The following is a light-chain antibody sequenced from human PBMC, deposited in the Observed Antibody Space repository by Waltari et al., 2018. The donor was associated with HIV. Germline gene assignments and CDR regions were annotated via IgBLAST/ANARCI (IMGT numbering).Light chain of an antibody. Sequence: DIQMTQSPSTLSASVGDRVTITCRASQSIRSWLAWYQQKPGKAPKVLIYTASSLQRGVPSRFSGSGSGTEFTLTISSLQPDDFATYYCQKYNTHSTWTFGQGTKVENK. J-gene: IGKJ1*01. CDR3: QKYNTHSTWT. V-gene: IGKV1-5*03. CDR1: QSIRSW. CDR2: TAS.